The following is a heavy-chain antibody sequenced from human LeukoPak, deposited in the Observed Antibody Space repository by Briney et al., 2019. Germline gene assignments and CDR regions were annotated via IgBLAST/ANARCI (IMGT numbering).Heavy chain of an antibody. CDR3: ARDYCSSTSCLFDY. D-gene: IGHD2-2*01. V-gene: IGHV1-2*06. J-gene: IGHJ4*02. CDR2: INPNSGGT. CDR1: GYTFTGYY. Sequence: ASVKVSCKASGYTFTGYYMHWVRQAPGQGLEWMGRINPNSGGTNYAQKFQGRVTMTRDTSISTAYMELSRLRSDDTAVYHCARDYCSSTSCLFDYWGQGTLVTVSS.